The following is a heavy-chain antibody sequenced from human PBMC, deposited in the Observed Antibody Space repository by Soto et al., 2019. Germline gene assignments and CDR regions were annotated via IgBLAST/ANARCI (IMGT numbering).Heavy chain of an antibody. V-gene: IGHV3-20*01. CDR1: GFTFDDYG. J-gene: IGHJ3*02. CDR2: INWNGGST. Sequence: GGSLRLSCAASGFTFDDYGMSWVRQAPGKGLEWVSGINWNGGSTGYADSVKGRFTISRDNAKNSLYLQMNSLRAEDTALYHCARVGRYGSGSYDAFDICGQGTMVTVSS. CDR3: ARVGRYGSGSYDAFDI. D-gene: IGHD3-10*01.